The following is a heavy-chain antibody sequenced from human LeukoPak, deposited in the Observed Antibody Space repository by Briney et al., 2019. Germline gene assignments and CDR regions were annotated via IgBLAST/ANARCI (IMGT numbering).Heavy chain of an antibody. V-gene: IGHV3-53*01. J-gene: IGHJ5*02. Sequence: GGSLRLSCAASGFTVSSSYMSWVRQAPGKGLEWVSVIYSGGSTYYADSVKGRFTISRDNSKNTLYLQMNSLRAEDTAVYYCARAVTGTTDWFDPWGQETLVTVSS. D-gene: IGHD1-7*01. CDR2: IYSGGST. CDR1: GFTVSSSY. CDR3: ARAVTGTTDWFDP.